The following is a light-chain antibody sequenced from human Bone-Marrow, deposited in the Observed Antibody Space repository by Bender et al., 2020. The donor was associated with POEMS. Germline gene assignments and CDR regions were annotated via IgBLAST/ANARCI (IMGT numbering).Light chain of an antibody. CDR1: NSDIGTYKF. Sequence: QSALTQRASVSGSPGQSITISCTGTNSDIGTYKFVSWYQHHPGEAPKLMICDVSNRPSGVSNRFSGSKSGNTASLTISGLQAEDEADYYCCSPAGSNTFVFGGGTQLTVL. V-gene: IGLV2-23*02. CDR3: CSPAGSNTFV. J-gene: IGLJ3*02. CDR2: DVS.